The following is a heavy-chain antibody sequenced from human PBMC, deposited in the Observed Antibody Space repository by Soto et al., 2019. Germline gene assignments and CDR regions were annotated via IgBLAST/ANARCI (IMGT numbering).Heavy chain of an antibody. D-gene: IGHD3-22*01. CDR1: GYIFTDYY. Sequence: SVKVSCKASGYIFTDYYMHWVRQAPGQGLEWMGGIIPIFGTANYAQKFQGRVTITADESTSTAYMELSSLRSEDTAVYYCARAGGSGSSADYWGQGTLVTVSS. CDR3: ARAGGSGSSADY. J-gene: IGHJ4*02. CDR2: IIPIFGTA. V-gene: IGHV1-69*13.